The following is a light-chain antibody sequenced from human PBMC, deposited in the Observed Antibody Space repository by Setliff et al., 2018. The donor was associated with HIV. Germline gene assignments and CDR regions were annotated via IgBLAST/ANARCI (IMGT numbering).Light chain of an antibody. CDR3: SSYAITNTLP. V-gene: IGLV2-14*01. Sequence: QSALAQPASVSGSPGQSITISCTGTSSDVGGYNYVSWYQQHPGKAPKLIISEVNNRPSGVSNRFSGSKSGNTAPLTISGPQTEDEGDYYCSSYAITNTLPFGTGTKVTVL. CDR1: SSDVGGYNY. J-gene: IGLJ1*01. CDR2: EVN.